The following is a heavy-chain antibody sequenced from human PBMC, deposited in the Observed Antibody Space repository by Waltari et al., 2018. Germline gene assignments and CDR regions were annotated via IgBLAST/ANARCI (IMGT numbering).Heavy chain of an antibody. Sequence: QVQLVQSGAEVKKPGASVKVSCKASGYTLTSYGISWVRQVPGQGLEWMGWISAYSGNTNYAQKHQGRVTMTTDTSTRTADMELRSLRSDDTAVYYCARDCGGDCSFDYWGQGTLVTVSS. V-gene: IGHV1-18*01. D-gene: IGHD2-21*02. CDR2: ISAYSGNT. CDR1: GYTLTSYG. CDR3: ARDCGGDCSFDY. J-gene: IGHJ4*02.